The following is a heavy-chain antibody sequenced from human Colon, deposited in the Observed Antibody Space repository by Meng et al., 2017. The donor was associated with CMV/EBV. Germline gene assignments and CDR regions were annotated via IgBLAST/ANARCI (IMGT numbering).Heavy chain of an antibody. CDR1: GYTFPNFG. Sequence: VHVWQSGPWGTKPWASVKVSCKTSGYTFPNFGISWVRQAPGQGLEWMAYISPYNGDTNYAQRFQGRVALTTDTSTSTVYMELGSLTSDDTAMYYCARELARGGYWGQGTLVTVSS. CDR3: ARELARGGY. CDR2: ISPYNGDT. J-gene: IGHJ4*02. V-gene: IGHV1-18*01.